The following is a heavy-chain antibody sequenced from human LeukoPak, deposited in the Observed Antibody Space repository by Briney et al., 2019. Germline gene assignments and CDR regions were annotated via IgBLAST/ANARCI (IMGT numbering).Heavy chain of an antibody. J-gene: IGHJ4*02. CDR3: ARDGETYCGGDCYSGGFDY. V-gene: IGHV1-8*01. Sequence: ASVKVSCKSSGYTFTSYDINWVRQATGQGFEWMGWMNPYSGQTGSAQKFQGRVTMTRNTSISTVYMELSSLRSEDTAMYYCARDGETYCGGDCYSGGFDYWGQGTLVTVSS. D-gene: IGHD2-21*02. CDR1: GYTFTSYD. CDR2: MNPYSGQT.